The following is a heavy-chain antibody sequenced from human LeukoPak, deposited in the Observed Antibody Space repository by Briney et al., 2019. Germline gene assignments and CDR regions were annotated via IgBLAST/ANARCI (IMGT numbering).Heavy chain of an antibody. J-gene: IGHJ5*02. Sequence: ASVKVSCKASGYTFTSYDINWVRQATGQGLEWMGWMNPNSGNTGYAQKFQGRVTITRNTSISTAYTELSSLRSEDTAVYYCARASAYGDYGFDPWGQGTLVTVSS. CDR1: GYTFTSYD. CDR2: MNPNSGNT. CDR3: ARASAYGDYGFDP. D-gene: IGHD4-17*01. V-gene: IGHV1-8*03.